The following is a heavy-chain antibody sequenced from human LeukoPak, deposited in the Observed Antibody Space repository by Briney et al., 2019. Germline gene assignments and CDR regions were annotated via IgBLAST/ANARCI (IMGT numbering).Heavy chain of an antibody. V-gene: IGHV1-2*02. CDR1: GYTFTGYY. CDR3: ARDGPPRSNRDDYYYYYMDV. Sequence: ASVKVSCKASGYTFTGYYMHWVRQAPGQGLEWMGWINPNSGGTNYAQKFQGRVTMTRDTSISTAYMELSRLRSDDTAVYYCARDGPPRSNRDDYYYYYMDVWGKGTTVTISS. J-gene: IGHJ6*03. CDR2: INPNSGGT. D-gene: IGHD2/OR15-2a*01.